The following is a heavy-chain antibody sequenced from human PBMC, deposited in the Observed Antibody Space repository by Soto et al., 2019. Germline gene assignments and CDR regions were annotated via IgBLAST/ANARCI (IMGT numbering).Heavy chain of an antibody. CDR1: GFTFSSYE. D-gene: IGHD6-13*01. CDR2: ISSSGSTI. V-gene: IGHV3-48*03. J-gene: IGHJ4*02. Sequence: LRLSCAASGFTFSSYEMNWVRQAPGKGLEWVSYISSSGSTIYYADSVKGRFTISRDNAKNSLYLQMNSLRAEDTAVYYCARGEQQLVPYYFDYWGQGTLVTVSS. CDR3: ARGEQQLVPYYFDY.